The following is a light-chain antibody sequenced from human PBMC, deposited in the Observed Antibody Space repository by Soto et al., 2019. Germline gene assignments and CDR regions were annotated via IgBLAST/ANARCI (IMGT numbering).Light chain of an antibody. Sequence: DIVLTHAPLSLHLTPLDPASLSCSSSQSLLHSNGYNYVDWYLQKPGQSPKLLIYLVSNRASGVPDRFSGSGSGTDFTLKISRVEAEDVGVYYCMKVLQTSWKCGKGTTGDIK. CDR1: QSLLHSNGYNY. J-gene: IGKJ1*01. V-gene: IGKV2-28*01. CDR2: LVS. CDR3: MKVLQTSWK.